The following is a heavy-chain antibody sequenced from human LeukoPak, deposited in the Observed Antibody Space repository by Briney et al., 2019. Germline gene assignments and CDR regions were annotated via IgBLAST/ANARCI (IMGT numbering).Heavy chain of an antibody. CDR3: ARVDYDFWSHAYNWFGP. CDR2: MNPNSGNT. Sequence: ASVKVSCKASGYTFTSYDINWVRQATGQGLEWMGWMNPNSGNTGYAQKFQGRVTMTRNTSISTAYMELSSLRSEDTAVYYCARVDYDFWSHAYNWFGPRGQGTLVTVSS. V-gene: IGHV1-8*01. CDR1: GYTFTSYD. J-gene: IGHJ5*02. D-gene: IGHD3-3*01.